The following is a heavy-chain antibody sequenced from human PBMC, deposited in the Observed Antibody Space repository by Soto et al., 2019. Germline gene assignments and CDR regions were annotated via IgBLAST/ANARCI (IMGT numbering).Heavy chain of an antibody. J-gene: IGHJ5*02. CDR3: ARDSSGRFDP. V-gene: IGHV4-59*01. CDR1: GGSISSYY. Sequence: SETLSLTCSVSGGSISSYYWSWIRQPPGKGLEWIGRIYYSGSTNYNPSLKSRVTISPDTSKNQFSLKPSSVTAADTAVYYCARDSSGRFDPWGQGTLVTVSS. CDR2: IYYSGST.